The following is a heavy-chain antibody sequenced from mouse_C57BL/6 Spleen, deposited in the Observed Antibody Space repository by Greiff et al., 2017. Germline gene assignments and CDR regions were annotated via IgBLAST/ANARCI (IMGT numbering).Heavy chain of an antibody. D-gene: IGHD1-1*01. CDR2: ISNGGGST. J-gene: IGHJ4*01. CDR1: GFTFSDYY. V-gene: IGHV5-12*01. Sequence: EVKLMESGGGLVQPGGSLKLSCAASGFTFSDYYMYWVRQTPEKRLEWVAYISNGGGSTYYPDTVKGRFTISRDNAKNTLYLQMSRLKSEDTAMYYCARHGYYGGSYYAMDYWGQGTSVTVSS. CDR3: ARHGYYGGSYYAMDY.